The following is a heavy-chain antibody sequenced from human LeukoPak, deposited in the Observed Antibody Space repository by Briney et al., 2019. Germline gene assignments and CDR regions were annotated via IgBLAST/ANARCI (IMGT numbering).Heavy chain of an antibody. CDR1: GYTFTAYY. Sequence: GASVKVSCKTSGYTFTAYYMHWVRQAPGQGLEWMGWINPHSGGTNYAQKFQGRVTMTRDTSISTAYMELYRLRSDDTAVYYCARDLIVATIGVDYWGQGTLVTVPS. CDR2: INPHSGGT. D-gene: IGHD5-12*01. CDR3: ARDLIVATIGVDY. V-gene: IGHV1-2*02. J-gene: IGHJ4*02.